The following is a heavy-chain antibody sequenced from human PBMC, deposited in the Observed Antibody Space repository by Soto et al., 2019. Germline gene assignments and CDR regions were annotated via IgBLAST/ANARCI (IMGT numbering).Heavy chain of an antibody. CDR2: IYYSGST. CDR3: ARDWRKNWFDP. Sequence: PSETLSLTCTVSGGSISSSSYYWGWIRQPPGKGLEWIGSIYYSGSTYYNPSLKSRVTISVDTSKNQFSLKLSSVTAADTAVYYCARDWRKNWFDPWGQGTLVTVSS. J-gene: IGHJ5*02. V-gene: IGHV4-39*07. CDR1: GGSISSSSYY.